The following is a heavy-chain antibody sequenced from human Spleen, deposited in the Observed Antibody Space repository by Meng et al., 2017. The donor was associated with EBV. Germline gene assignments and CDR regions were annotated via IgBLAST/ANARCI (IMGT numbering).Heavy chain of an antibody. V-gene: IGHV3-11*01. Sequence: GQLVESGGGLVKPGGSLRLSCTASGFKFSDYYMSWIRQAPEKGLEWVSYISGSGGTIYYADSVKGRFTISRDNAKNSLYLQMNSLRAEDTAVYYCAKWVVTPRFDYWGQGTLVTVSS. CDR2: ISGSGGTI. CDR3: AKWVVTPRFDY. CDR1: GFKFSDYY. J-gene: IGHJ4*02. D-gene: IGHD4-23*01.